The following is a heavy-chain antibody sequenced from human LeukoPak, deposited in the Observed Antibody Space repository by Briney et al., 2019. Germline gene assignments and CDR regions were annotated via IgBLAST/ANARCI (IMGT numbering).Heavy chain of an antibody. CDR3: ARDRCSGGSCYFDY. D-gene: IGHD2-15*01. J-gene: IGHJ4*02. CDR2: FSISSGSL. Sequence: GGSLRLSCAASGFTFSSYSMNWVRQAPGKGLEWVSSFSISSGSLYYADSVKGRFTISRDNAKNSLYLQMNSLRAEDTAVYYCARDRCSGGSCYFDYWGQGTLVTVPS. CDR1: GFTFSSYS. V-gene: IGHV3-21*01.